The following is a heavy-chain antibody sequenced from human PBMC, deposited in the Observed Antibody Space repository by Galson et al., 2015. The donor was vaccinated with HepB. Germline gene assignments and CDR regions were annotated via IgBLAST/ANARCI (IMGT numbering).Heavy chain of an antibody. CDR3: VKGPLESLSSGVVHYTYCLDV. CDR2: ISGSIGGT. Sequence: SLRLSCAASGFTFSNYAMTWARQAPGKGLEWVSGISGSIGGTFYIDSVKGRFTISRDDSRNTVYLQMNALRVEDTAVFYCVKGPLESLSSGVVHYTYCLDVWGRGTTVTVSS. D-gene: IGHD3-16*01. J-gene: IGHJ6*02. CDR1: GFTFSNYA. V-gene: IGHV3-23*01.